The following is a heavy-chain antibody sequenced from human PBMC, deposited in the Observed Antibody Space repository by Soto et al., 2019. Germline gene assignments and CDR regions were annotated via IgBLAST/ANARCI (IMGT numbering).Heavy chain of an antibody. CDR3: ARGWDIVILSVPIPNYNYGMDV. D-gene: IGHD2-15*01. CDR2: ISSRSDTL. V-gene: IGHV3-48*02. CDR1: GFTFSAYA. Sequence: QPGGSLRLSCEGSGFTFSAYAMNWVRQAPGKGLEWVSYISSRSDTLYYADSVKGRFTISRDNAKNSVYLQVNNLRDEDTAVYYCARGWDIVILSVPIPNYNYGMDVWGQGTTVTVSS. J-gene: IGHJ6*02.